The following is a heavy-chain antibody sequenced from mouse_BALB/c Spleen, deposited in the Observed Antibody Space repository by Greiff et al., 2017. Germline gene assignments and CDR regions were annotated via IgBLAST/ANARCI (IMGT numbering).Heavy chain of an antibody. CDR2: INPYNDGT. D-gene: IGHD1-1*01. CDR3: ARSYYYGSSYERAWFAY. CDR1: GYTFTSYV. V-gene: IGHV1-14*01. J-gene: IGHJ3*01. Sequence: VQLQQSGPELVKPGASVKMSCKASGYTFTSYVMHWVKQKPGQGLEWIGYINPYNDGTKYNEKFKGKATLTSDKSSSTAYMELSSLTSEDSAVYYCARSYYYGSSYERAWFAYWGQGTLVTVSA.